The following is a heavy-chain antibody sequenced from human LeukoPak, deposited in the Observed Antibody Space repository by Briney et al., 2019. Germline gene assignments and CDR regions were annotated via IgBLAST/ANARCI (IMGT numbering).Heavy chain of an antibody. J-gene: IGHJ5*02. V-gene: IGHV3-23*01. CDR2: ISGSGFGT. Sequence: GGSLRLSCAVSGFTLSTYAMSWVRQAPGKGLEWVSVISGSGFGTYYADSVKGRFTISRDNSENTLYLQMNSLRAEDTAVYYCAKGGYGSGNYYNWFDPWGQGTLVTVSS. CDR1: GFTLSTYA. CDR3: AKGGYGSGNYYNWFDP. D-gene: IGHD3-10*01.